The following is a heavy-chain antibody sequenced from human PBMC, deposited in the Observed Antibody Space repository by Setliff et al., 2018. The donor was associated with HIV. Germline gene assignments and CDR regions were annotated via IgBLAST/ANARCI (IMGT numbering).Heavy chain of an antibody. CDR2: INHGGST. D-gene: IGHD6-19*01. J-gene: IGHJ4*02. CDR3: ARSALAGDPFDY. V-gene: IGHV4-34*01. Sequence: SETLSLTCAVYGGSFSGYYWSWIRQPPGKGLEWIGEINHGGSTDSNPSLKSRVTISVDTSKNQFSLNLTSVTAADTAVYYCARSALAGDPFDYWGQGTLVTVSS. CDR1: GGSFSGYY.